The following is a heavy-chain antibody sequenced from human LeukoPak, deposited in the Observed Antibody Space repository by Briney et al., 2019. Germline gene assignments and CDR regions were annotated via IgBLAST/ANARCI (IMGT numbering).Heavy chain of an antibody. CDR1: GGSISSGSCY. Sequence: SETLSLTCTVSGGSISSGSCYWSWIRQPAGKGLEWIGRIYTSGSTNYNPSLKSRVTISVDTSKNQFSLKLSSVTAADTAVYYCARAIFWSGHWGWFDPWGQGTLVTVSS. D-gene: IGHD3-3*01. J-gene: IGHJ5*02. CDR2: IYTSGST. CDR3: ARAIFWSGHWGWFDP. V-gene: IGHV4-61*02.